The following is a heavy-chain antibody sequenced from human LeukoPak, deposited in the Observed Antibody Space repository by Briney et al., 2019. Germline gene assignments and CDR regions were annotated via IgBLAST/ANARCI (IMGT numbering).Heavy chain of an antibody. Sequence: GGSLRLSCEASAFTFSSHEMNWVRHVPGKGLEWLSYIDRSGDTIQYADSVKGRFTISRDNTKDSVYLQMNSVRAEDTAVYHCATNVPYWGQGTLVTVSS. CDR1: AFTFSSHE. CDR3: ATNVPY. J-gene: IGHJ4*02. V-gene: IGHV3-48*03. D-gene: IGHD4/OR15-4a*01. CDR2: IDRSGDTI.